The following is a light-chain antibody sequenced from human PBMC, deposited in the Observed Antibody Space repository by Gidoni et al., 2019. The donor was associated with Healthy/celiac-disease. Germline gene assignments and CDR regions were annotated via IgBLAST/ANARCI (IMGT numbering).Light chain of an antibody. Sequence: RVMTQSTATLSVSPGERATLSCRASQSVSSNLAWYQQTPGQDPRLRIYGASTRATVIPARFSGSGSGTDFTLTISSLQSEDFAVYYCQQYNNWPPWTFGQGTKVEIK. V-gene: IGKV3-15*01. CDR3: QQYNNWPPWT. CDR1: QSVSSN. CDR2: GAS. J-gene: IGKJ1*01.